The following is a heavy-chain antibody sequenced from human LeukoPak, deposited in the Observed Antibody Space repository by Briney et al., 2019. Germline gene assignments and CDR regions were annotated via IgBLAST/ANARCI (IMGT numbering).Heavy chain of an antibody. CDR1: GFTFSSYA. D-gene: IGHD6-19*01. Sequence: PGGSLRLSCAASGFTFSSYAMHWVRQAPGKGLEWVAVISYDGSNKYYADSVKGRFTISRDNSKNALYLQMNSLRAEDTAVYYCARDLVDSSGCFDYWGQGTLVTVSS. V-gene: IGHV3-30-3*01. J-gene: IGHJ4*02. CDR2: ISYDGSNK. CDR3: ARDLVDSSGCFDY.